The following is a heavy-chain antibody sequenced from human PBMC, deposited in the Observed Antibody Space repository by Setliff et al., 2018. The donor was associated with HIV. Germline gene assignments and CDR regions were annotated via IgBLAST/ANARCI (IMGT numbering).Heavy chain of an antibody. J-gene: IGHJ4*02. CDR2: IYVSGHT. CDR3: AKGLRDYTIDFYLVGFDS. Sequence: SETLSLTCTVSGASISSYYWSWIRQPAGKGLEWIGRIYVSGHTDYNPSLKSRVTMSLDTSKNQLSLKLSSVTAADTAVYYCAKGLRDYTIDFYLVGFDSWGQGTPVTAPQ. D-gene: IGHD3-16*01. CDR1: GASISSYY. V-gene: IGHV4-4*07.